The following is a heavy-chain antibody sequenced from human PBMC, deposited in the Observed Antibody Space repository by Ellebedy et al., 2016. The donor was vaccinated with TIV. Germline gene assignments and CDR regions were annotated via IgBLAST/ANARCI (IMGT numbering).Heavy chain of an antibody. D-gene: IGHD6-19*01. J-gene: IGHJ4*02. CDR2: IGTVGDA. Sequence: GGSLRLSXDASGFSFSTYVMTWVRQAVGKGLEWVSGIGTVGDAYYSDSVKGRFTISRENAKNSLHLQMNSLRAGETAVYHRVRRVGSGWEYFDDWGQGTLVIVS. V-gene: IGHV3-13*01. CDR1: GFSFSTYV. CDR3: VRRVGSGWEYFDD.